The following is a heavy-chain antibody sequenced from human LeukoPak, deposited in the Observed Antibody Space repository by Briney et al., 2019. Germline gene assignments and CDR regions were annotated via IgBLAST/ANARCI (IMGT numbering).Heavy chain of an antibody. CDR2: INRSGST. Sequence: ASETLSLTCAVYGGSFSGYYWSWIRQPPGKGLEWIGEINRSGSTNYNPSLKSRVTISLDTSKNQFSLKLSSVTAADTAVYYCAKYYGSGSTNWYFDLWGRGTLVTVSS. D-gene: IGHD3-10*01. CDR3: AKYYGSGSTNWYFDL. J-gene: IGHJ2*01. V-gene: IGHV4-34*01. CDR1: GGSFSGYY.